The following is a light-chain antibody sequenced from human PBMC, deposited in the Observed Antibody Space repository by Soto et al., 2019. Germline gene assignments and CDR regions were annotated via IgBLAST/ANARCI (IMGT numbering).Light chain of an antibody. V-gene: IGKV1-27*01. CDR1: QGTGDY. J-gene: IGKJ1*01. Sequence: DIQMTQSPSSLSASVGDRVTITCRASQGTGDYLAWYQQKPGKVPKLLIFATSALQSGVPSRFSRGGSATDFTLTISRLQPEDVATYYCQKYDSSPSWTFGQGTRVEIK. CDR3: QKYDSSPSWT. CDR2: ATS.